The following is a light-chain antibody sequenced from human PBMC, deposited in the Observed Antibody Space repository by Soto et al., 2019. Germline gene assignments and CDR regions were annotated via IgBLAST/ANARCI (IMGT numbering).Light chain of an antibody. CDR3: QQRSNWGP. J-gene: IGKJ1*01. Sequence: EIVLTQSPATLSLSPGERATLSCRASQSVSSYLAWYQQKPGQAPRLLIYDASNRATGIPARFSGSGSGTDFTLTISSLEPEDFAVYCCQQRSNWGPFGQGTKLDIK. V-gene: IGKV3-11*01. CDR2: DAS. CDR1: QSVSSY.